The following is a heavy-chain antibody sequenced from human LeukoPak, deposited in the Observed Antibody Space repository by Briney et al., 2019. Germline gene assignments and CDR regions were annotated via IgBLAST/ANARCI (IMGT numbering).Heavy chain of an antibody. CDR2: ISSSGTYT. Sequence: PGGSLRLSCAAYGFTFSPYTMNWVRQAPGKGLEWVSSISSSGTYTYYAASVKGRFTISSDTAKNSLYLQMNSLRAEDTAVYYCAREGWGLFDYWGQGTLVTVSS. CDR3: AREGWGLFDY. J-gene: IGHJ4*02. V-gene: IGHV3-21*01. CDR1: GFTFSPYT. D-gene: IGHD2-15*01.